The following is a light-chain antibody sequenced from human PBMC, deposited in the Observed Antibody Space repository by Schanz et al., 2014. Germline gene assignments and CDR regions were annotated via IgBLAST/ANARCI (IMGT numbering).Light chain of an antibody. J-gene: IGKJ1*01. V-gene: IGKV3-20*01. CDR3: QQYGSSPHWT. Sequence: EIVLTQSPGTLSLSPGETATLSCRASETVNGRFLAWYQQKPGQAPRLLIYNASRRATGIPDRFSGSGSGTDFILTISRLEPEDFAVYYCQQYGSSPHWTFGQGTKVEIK. CDR1: ETVNGRF. CDR2: NAS.